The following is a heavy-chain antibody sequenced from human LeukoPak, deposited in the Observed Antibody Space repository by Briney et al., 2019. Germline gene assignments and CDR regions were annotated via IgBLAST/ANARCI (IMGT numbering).Heavy chain of an antibody. Sequence: GGCLRLSCAASGFTFSSYAMSWVRQAPGKGLEWVSAISGSGGSTYYADSVKGRFTISRDNSKNTLYLQMNSLRAEDTAVYYCAKSGYCSSTSCRPFDYWGQGTLVTVSS. V-gene: IGHV3-23*01. D-gene: IGHD2-2*03. CDR1: GFTFSSYA. J-gene: IGHJ4*02. CDR3: AKSGYCSSTSCRPFDY. CDR2: ISGSGGST.